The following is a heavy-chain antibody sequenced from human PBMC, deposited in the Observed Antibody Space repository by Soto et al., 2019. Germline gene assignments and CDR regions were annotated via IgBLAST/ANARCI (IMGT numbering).Heavy chain of an antibody. CDR1: GGSISSADSY. CDR3: ARDDCGGSSCSYYYGLDV. V-gene: IGHV4-30-4*01. D-gene: IGHD2-15*01. Sequence: QVQLQESGPGLVTPSQTLSLTCTVSGGSISSADSYWSRIRQTPGTGLEWIGYIFYTGSIFYNPSLEGRLTIAVDTAKNQFSLKLSSVTAADTAVYYCARDDCGGSSCSYYYGLDVWGQGTTVTVSS. CDR2: IFYTGSI. J-gene: IGHJ6*02.